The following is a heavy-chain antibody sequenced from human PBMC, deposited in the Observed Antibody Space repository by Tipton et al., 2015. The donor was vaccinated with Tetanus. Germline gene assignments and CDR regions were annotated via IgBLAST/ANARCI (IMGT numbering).Heavy chain of an antibody. CDR3: ARSISAGSVWPYQP. CDR2: IHCGGST. J-gene: IGHJ5*02. Sequence: TLSLTCGVFGDYLSDYYWTWVRQPPGKGLEWIGEIHCGGSTNYNPSLKSRVPMSVDTAKNPFSLTLTSVTAAAMAVYYCARSISAGSVWPYQPWGQGTLVAVSS. V-gene: IGHV4-34*01. CDR1: GDYLSDYY. D-gene: IGHD6-13*01.